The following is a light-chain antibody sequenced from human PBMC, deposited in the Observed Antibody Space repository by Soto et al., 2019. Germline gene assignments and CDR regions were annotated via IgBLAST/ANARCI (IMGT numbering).Light chain of an antibody. CDR3: QQYNTSPWT. V-gene: IGKV1-5*03. J-gene: IGKJ1*01. CDR2: TSS. CDR1: QSIGSW. Sequence: DIQMTQSPSTLSASVGDRVTITCRASQSIGSWLAWYQQRPGKAPHLLIYTSSNLTNGVPSRFSGSASATEFPPTISLLQPDDFATFYRQQYNTSPWTFGQGTKVDI.